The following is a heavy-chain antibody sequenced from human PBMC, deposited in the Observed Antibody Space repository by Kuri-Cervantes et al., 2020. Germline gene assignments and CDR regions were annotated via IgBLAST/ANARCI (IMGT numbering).Heavy chain of an antibody. J-gene: IGHJ3*02. D-gene: IGHD3-22*01. CDR3: ARDRDSSGYYSKDAFDI. CDR2: ISGYNGNT. Sequence: ASVKVSCKASGYTFTYRYLHWVRQAPGQGLEWMGWISGYNGNTKYAQKFQGRVTMTADTSTSTAYMELRSLRSEDTAVYYCARDRDSSGYYSKDAFDIWGQGTMVTVSS. CDR1: GYTFTYRY. V-gene: IGHV1-18*04.